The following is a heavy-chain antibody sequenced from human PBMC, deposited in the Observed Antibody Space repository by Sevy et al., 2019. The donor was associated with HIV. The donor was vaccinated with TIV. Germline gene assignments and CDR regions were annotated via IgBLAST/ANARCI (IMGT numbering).Heavy chain of an antibody. CDR2: ISWNSGSI. CDR1: GFTFDDYA. J-gene: IGHJ3*02. D-gene: IGHD2-15*01. V-gene: IGHV3-9*01. CDR3: AKDHPRWGYCSGGSCYSSRAFDI. Sequence: GGSLRLSCAASGFTFDDYAMHWVRQAPGKGLEWVSGISWNSGSIGYADSVKGRFTISRDNAKNSLYLQMNSLSAEDTALHYCAKDHPRWGYCSGGSCYSSRAFDIWGQGTMVTVSS.